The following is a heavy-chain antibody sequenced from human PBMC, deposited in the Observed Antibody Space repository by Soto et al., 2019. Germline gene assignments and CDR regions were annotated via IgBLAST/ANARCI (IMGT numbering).Heavy chain of an antibody. V-gene: IGHV4-4*07. J-gene: IGHJ6*02. D-gene: IGHD3-10*01. CDR3: AREGREYYYGSGSYLYYYYYYGMDV. Sequence: SETLSLTCTVSGGSISSYYWSWIRQPAGKGLEWIGRIYTSGSTNYNPSLKSRVTMSVDTSKNQFSLKLSSVTAADTAVYYCAREGREYYYGSGSYLYYYYYYGMDVWGQGTTVT. CDR1: GGSISSYY. CDR2: IYTSGST.